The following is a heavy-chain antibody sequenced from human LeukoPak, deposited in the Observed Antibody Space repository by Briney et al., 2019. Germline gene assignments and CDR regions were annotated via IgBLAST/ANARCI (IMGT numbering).Heavy chain of an antibody. CDR1: GGSISSGGSY. J-gene: IGHJ4*02. V-gene: IGHV4-31*03. CDR3: ARYGSGSYYSDPPAYYFDY. D-gene: IGHD3-10*01. Sequence: SQTLSLTCTVSGGSISSGGSYWSWIRQHPGKGLEWIGYIYYSGSTYYNPSLKSRVTISVDTSKNQFSLKLSSVTAADTAVYYCARYGSGSYYSDPPAYYFDYWGQGTLVTVSS. CDR2: IYYSGST.